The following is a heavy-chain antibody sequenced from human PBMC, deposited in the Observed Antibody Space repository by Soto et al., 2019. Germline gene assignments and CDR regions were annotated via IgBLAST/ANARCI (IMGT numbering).Heavy chain of an antibody. CDR3: ARECSFGTSPTGLSYYYGMDV. D-gene: IGHD1-1*01. J-gene: IGHJ6*02. CDR2: INPNSGGT. V-gene: IGHV1-2*04. CDR1: GYTFTGYY. Sequence: ASVKVSCKASGYTFTGYYMHWVRQAPGQGLEWMGWINPNSGGTNYAQKFQGWVTMTRDTSISTAYMELSRVRADDAAVYYCARECSFGTSPTGLSYYYGMDVWGQGTKVTVSS.